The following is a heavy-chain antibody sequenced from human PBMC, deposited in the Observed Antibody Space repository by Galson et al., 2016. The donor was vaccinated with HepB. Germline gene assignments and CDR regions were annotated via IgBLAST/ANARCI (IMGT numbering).Heavy chain of an antibody. Sequence: SLRLSCAASGFTFSSYEMNWVRQAPGKGLEWVSYISKTSSFIYYADSVKGRFTISRENAKNYLYLQMNSLRAGDTAVYYCARGKYLVTMPWNYGLDVWGKGTTVSVSS. V-gene: IGHV3-48*03. CDR2: ISKTSSFI. CDR3: ARGKYLVTMPWNYGLDV. D-gene: IGHD4/OR15-4a*01. CDR1: GFTFSSYE. J-gene: IGHJ6*04.